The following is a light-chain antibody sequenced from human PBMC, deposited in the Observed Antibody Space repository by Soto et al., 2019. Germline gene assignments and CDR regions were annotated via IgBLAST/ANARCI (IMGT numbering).Light chain of an antibody. J-gene: IGLJ3*02. CDR1: SSNIGSNT. CDR2: SNN. CDR3: AACDDSLNGPV. V-gene: IGLV1-44*01. Sequence: QSVLTQPPSASGTPGQRVTISCSGSSSNIGSNTVNWYQQLPGTAPKLLIYSNNQRPSGVPDRFPGSKSGTSASLAISGLQSEDEADYYCAACDDSLNGPVFGGGTKLTVL.